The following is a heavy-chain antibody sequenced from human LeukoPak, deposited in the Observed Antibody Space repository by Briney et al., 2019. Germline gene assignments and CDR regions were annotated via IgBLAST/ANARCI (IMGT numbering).Heavy chain of an antibody. CDR2: FDPEDGET. Sequence: ASVKVSCKVSGYTLTELSMHWVRQAPGKGLDWMGGFDPEDGETIYAQKFQGRVTMTEDTSADTAYMELSSLRSEDTAVYYCARGDYYDTLLGYWGQGTLVTVSS. J-gene: IGHJ4*02. V-gene: IGHV1-24*01. CDR3: ARGDYYDTLLGY. CDR1: GYTLTELS. D-gene: IGHD3-22*01.